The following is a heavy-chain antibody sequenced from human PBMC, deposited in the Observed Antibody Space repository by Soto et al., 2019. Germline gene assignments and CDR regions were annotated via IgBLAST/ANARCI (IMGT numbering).Heavy chain of an antibody. CDR2: ITGTGVIA. Sequence: GGSLRLSCAASVFTFSSYAMSWVRQTPGKGLEWVSSITGTGVIAHYADSAKGRFTISRDNSKNSLYLQMNSPRDEDTAVYYCARDLMYGSGHANYYCYGMDVWGQGTTVTVSS. CDR1: VFTFSSYA. V-gene: IGHV3-23*01. J-gene: IGHJ6*01. CDR3: ARDLMYGSGHANYYCYGMDV. D-gene: IGHD3-10*01.